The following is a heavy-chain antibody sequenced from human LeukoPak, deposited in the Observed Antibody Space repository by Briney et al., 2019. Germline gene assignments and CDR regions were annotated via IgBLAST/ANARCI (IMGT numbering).Heavy chain of an antibody. V-gene: IGHV5-51*01. Sequence: GEPLKISCKGSGYSFTSYWIGWVRQMPGKGLEWMGIIYPGDSDTRYSPSFQGQVTISADKSISTAYLQWSSLTASDTAMYYCARSSLYYDSSGYQPSYYFDYGGQGTLVTVSS. CDR3: ARSSLYYDSSGYQPSYYFDY. CDR2: IYPGDSDT. J-gene: IGHJ4*02. D-gene: IGHD3-22*01. CDR1: GYSFTSYW.